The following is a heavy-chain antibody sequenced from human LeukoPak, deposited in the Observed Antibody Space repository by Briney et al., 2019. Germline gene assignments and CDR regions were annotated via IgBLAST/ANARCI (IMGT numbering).Heavy chain of an antibody. CDR3: ARVDCTGFSCYSGFDY. CDR2: IKQDGSEE. CDR1: GFTFSSYW. V-gene: IGHV3-7*01. J-gene: IGHJ4*02. D-gene: IGHD2-15*01. Sequence: GGSLRLSCAVSGFTFSSYWMRWVRQAPGKGLEWVANIKQDGSEEFYVDSVKGRFTISRDNAKNSLYLQMNSLRAEDTAVYYCARVDCTGFSCYSGFDYWGQGTLATVSS.